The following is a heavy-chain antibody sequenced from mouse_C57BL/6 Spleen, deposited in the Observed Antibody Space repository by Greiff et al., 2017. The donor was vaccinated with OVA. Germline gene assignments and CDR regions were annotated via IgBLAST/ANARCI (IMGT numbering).Heavy chain of an antibody. D-gene: IGHD1-1*01. J-gene: IGHJ4*01. V-gene: IGHV1-80*01. CDR1: GYAFRSYW. CDR3: ANDYGSSWAMDY. Sequence: VQLQQSGAELVKPGASVKISCKASGYAFRSYWMNWVKQRPGKGLEWIGQIYPGDGDTNYNEKFKGKATLTADKSSSTAYMQLSSLTSEDSAVYFCANDYGSSWAMDYWGQGTSVTVSS. CDR2: IYPGDGDT.